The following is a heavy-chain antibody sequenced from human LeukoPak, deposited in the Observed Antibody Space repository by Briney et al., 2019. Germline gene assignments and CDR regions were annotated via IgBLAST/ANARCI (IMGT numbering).Heavy chain of an antibody. CDR1: GFTFSSYD. V-gene: IGHV3-13*04. J-gene: IGHJ3*02. Sequence: GGSLRLSCAASGFTFSSYDMHWVRQATGKGLEWVSAIGTTDDTYYPGAVKGRFTISRENAKNPLYLQMNSLRAGDTAVYYCARVGQGRAFDIWGQGTMVTVSS. CDR3: ARVGQGRAFDI. CDR2: IGTTDDT.